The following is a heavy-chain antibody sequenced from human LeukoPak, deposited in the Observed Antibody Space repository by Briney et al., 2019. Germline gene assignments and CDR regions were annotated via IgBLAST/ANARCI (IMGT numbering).Heavy chain of an antibody. CDR3: SRAGVIAIIDC. CDR2: IYNSGST. J-gene: IGHJ4*02. Sequence: GGSLTLSCAASGFTISSYYMSWVRQAPGKGLEWVAFIYNSGSTYYKHSLKGRFTISIDSSQNTLYLPLNTLTAEDTAVSYCSRAGVIAIIDCWGQGTLVTVSS. CDR1: GFTISSYY. V-gene: IGHV3-66*02. D-gene: IGHD2-21*01.